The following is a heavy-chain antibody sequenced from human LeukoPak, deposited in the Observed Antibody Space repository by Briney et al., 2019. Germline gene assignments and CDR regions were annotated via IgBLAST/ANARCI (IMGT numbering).Heavy chain of an antibody. Sequence: PGGSLRLSCAASGFTFNSYAMSWVRQAPGKGLEWVSSISSSGGSTYHVDSVKGRFTISRGNSKNTLYLQMNSLRAEDTAVYYCAESPMTRVTTGGFDFWGQGTLVTVSS. CDR2: ISSSGGST. CDR3: AESPMTRVTTGGFDF. D-gene: IGHD4-17*01. V-gene: IGHV3-23*01. CDR1: GFTFNSYA. J-gene: IGHJ4*02.